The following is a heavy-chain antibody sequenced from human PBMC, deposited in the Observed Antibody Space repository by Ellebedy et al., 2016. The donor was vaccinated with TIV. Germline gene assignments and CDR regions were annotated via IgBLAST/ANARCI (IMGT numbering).Heavy chain of an antibody. V-gene: IGHV3-30*02. J-gene: IGHJ6*02. CDR3: AKDLGFAMDV. CDR1: GFIFNNYN. CDR2: AHNDETYK. D-gene: IGHD7-27*01. Sequence: GESLKISCAASGFIFNNYNLHSVRQAPGKRLAWVAIAHNDETYKFYADSVKGRFTVSRDNSGNTAYLHMSSLRVEDTAVYYCAKDLGFAMDVWGQGTTVTVSS.